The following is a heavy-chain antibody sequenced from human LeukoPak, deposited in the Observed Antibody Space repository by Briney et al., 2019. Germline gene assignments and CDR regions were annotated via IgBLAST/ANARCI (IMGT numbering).Heavy chain of an antibody. Sequence: SETLSLTCTVSGGSISSYYWSWIRQPPGKGLGWIGYIYYSGSTNYNPSLKSRVTISVDTSKNQFSLKLSSVTAADTAVYYCARANSNYVVYYYYGMDVWGQGTTVTVSS. D-gene: IGHD4-4*01. V-gene: IGHV4-59*01. CDR3: ARANSNYVVYYYYGMDV. CDR1: GGSISSYY. J-gene: IGHJ6*02. CDR2: IYYSGST.